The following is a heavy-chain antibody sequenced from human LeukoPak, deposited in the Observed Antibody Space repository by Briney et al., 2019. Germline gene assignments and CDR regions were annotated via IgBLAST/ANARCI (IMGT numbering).Heavy chain of an antibody. V-gene: IGHV1-69*13. Sequence: SVKVSCKASGYTFTSYAISWVRQAPGQGLEWMGGIIPIFGTANYAQKFQGRVTITADESTSTAYMELSSLRSEDTAVYYCARAGPHNYYYYMDVWGKGTTVTISS. CDR3: ARAGPHNYYYYMDV. J-gene: IGHJ6*03. CDR1: GYTFTSYA. CDR2: IIPIFGTA.